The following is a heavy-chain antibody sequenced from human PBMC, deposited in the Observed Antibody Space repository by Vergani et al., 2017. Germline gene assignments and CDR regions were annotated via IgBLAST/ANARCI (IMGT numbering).Heavy chain of an antibody. CDR1: GGSISSGGYY. CDR3: ARDRSFGRGYEITRGYYFDY. D-gene: IGHD5-12*01. CDR2: SYYSGRT. Sequence: QVQLQESGPGLVKPSQTLSLTCTVSGGSISSGGYYWSWIRQHPGKGLEWIGYSYYSGRTYYNPSLKSRVTISVDPSKNQFSLKLSSVTAAATAVYYCARDRSFGRGYEITRGYYFDYWGQGTLVTVSS. V-gene: IGHV4-31*03. J-gene: IGHJ4*02.